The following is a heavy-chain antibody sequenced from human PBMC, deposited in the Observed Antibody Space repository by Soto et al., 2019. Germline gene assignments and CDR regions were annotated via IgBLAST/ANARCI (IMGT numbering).Heavy chain of an antibody. Sequence: GGSLRLSCAASGLTFSSYWMSWVRQAPGKGLEWVANIKQDGSEKYYVDSVKGRFTISRDNAKNSLYLQMNSLRAEDTAVYYCARLYSSGWYDAFDIWGQGTMVTVS. CDR3: ARLYSSGWYDAFDI. CDR1: GLTFSSYW. V-gene: IGHV3-7*01. J-gene: IGHJ3*02. D-gene: IGHD6-19*01. CDR2: IKQDGSEK.